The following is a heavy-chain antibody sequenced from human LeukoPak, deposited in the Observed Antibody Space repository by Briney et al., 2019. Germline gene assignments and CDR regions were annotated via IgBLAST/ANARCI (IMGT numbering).Heavy chain of an antibody. V-gene: IGHV4-30-2*01. CDR1: GDSISSGAYS. J-gene: IGHJ5*02. Sequence: SETLSLTCAVSGDSISSGAYSWSWLRQTPGRGLEWIGYIYRSGSTYYNPSLKSRVALSLDRSQNQCSLSVSSVTAADTAVYYCARRALAGYWFDPWGQGTLVTVSS. CDR2: IYRSGST. CDR3: ARRALAGYWFDP. D-gene: IGHD6-19*01.